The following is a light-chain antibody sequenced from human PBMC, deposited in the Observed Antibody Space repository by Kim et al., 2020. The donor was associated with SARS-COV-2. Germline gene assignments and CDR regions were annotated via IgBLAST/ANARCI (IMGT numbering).Light chain of an antibody. Sequence: VSPGQTASITCSGDKLGDKYASWYQQKPGQSPVLVIYQDNKRPSGIPERFSGSNSGNTATLTISETQAMDESDYYCQAWDTSTVVFGGGTQLTVL. CDR3: QAWDTSTVV. J-gene: IGLJ2*01. CDR1: KLGDKY. CDR2: QDN. V-gene: IGLV3-1*01.